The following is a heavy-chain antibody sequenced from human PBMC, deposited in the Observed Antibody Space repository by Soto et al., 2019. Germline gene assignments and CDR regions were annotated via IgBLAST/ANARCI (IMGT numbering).Heavy chain of an antibody. CDR3: ARDLRVRYFDWPLGFDP. J-gene: IGHJ5*02. Sequence: GGPVKVSCKASGYTFTSYGISWVRQAPGQGLEWMGWISAYNGNTNYAQKLQGRVTMTTDTSTSTAYMELRSLRSDDTAVYYCARDLRVRYFDWPLGFDPWGQGTLVTV. CDR2: ISAYNGNT. V-gene: IGHV1-18*01. CDR1: GYTFTSYG. D-gene: IGHD3-9*01.